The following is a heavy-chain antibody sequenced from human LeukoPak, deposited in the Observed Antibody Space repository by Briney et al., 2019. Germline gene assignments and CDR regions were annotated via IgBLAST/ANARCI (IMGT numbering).Heavy chain of an antibody. Sequence: GGSLRLSCAASGFTFSNYWMSWVRQAPGKGLEWVANIKEDGSEKYYVDSVKGRFTISRDNAKNSLYLQMNSLRAEDTAVYYCARVYYDSSGYYDYYAFDIWGQGTMVTVSS. CDR1: GFTFSNYW. CDR3: ARVYYDSSGYYDYYAFDI. D-gene: IGHD3-22*01. V-gene: IGHV3-7*01. CDR2: IKEDGSEK. J-gene: IGHJ3*02.